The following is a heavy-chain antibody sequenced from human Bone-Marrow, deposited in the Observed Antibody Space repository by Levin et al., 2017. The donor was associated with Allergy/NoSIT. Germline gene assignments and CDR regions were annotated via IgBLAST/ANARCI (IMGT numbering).Heavy chain of an antibody. Sequence: PSETLSLTCNVSGDSMRNYYWSWIRQPPGKGLEWIGYVYFSGSTSYNPSLKSRVTISVDTSKNLFYLRLTSVTAAATAVYYCARVQPYHENYDMLTGYYRGGYYFDYWGQGTLVTVSS. V-gene: IGHV4-4*08. CDR3: ARVQPYHENYDMLTGYYRGGYYFDY. CDR1: GDSMRNYY. CDR2: VYFSGST. J-gene: IGHJ4*02. D-gene: IGHD3-9*01.